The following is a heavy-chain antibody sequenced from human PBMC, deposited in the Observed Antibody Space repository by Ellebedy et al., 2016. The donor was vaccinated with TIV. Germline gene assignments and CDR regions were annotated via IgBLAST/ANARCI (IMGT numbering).Heavy chain of an antibody. V-gene: IGHV4-39*01. Sequence: MPSETLSLTCTVSGGSTGSSIYYWGWIRQPPGKGLEWIARINYRVKTNYNPSRRSRVTISVDTSKNQFSLRLSSVTAADTAVYYCARHPRVAVTVSWYFDLWGRGTLVTVSS. D-gene: IGHD2-21*02. CDR3: ARHPRVAVTVSWYFDL. CDR2: INYRVKT. J-gene: IGHJ2*01. CDR1: GGSTGSSIYY.